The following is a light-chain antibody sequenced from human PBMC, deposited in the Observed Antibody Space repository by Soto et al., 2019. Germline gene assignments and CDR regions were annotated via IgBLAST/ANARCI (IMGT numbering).Light chain of an antibody. CDR1: QSVSSY. CDR2: GAS. CDR3: QQYNTWPRT. J-gene: IGKJ1*01. V-gene: IGKV3-15*01. Sequence: EIVMTQSPSTLSVSPGDRATLSCRASQSVSSYLAWYQQKPGQAPRLLIYGASTRASGIPSRFSGSGSGTEFTLTISSLQSEDVAVYYCQQYNTWPRTFGQGTKVEIK.